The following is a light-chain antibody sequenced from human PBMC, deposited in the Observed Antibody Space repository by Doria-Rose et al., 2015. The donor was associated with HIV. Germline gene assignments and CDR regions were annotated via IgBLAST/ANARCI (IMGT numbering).Light chain of an antibody. CDR2: WAS. Sequence: DIRLTQSPESLGMSLGESATLNCKSNQSLLYTCTKYLAWYQQKPGQPPKLLIYWASTRQSGVPARFSGSGSGTDFTLTISSLEAEDVAVYYCQQYYDTPSFGPGTTVDIK. V-gene: IGKV4-1*01. CDR3: QQYYDTPS. CDR1: QSLLYTCTKY. J-gene: IGKJ3*01.